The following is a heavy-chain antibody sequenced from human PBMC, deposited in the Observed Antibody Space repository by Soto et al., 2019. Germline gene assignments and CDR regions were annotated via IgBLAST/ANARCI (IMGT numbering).Heavy chain of an antibody. Sequence: QAQVVQSGAEVRKPGSSVKLSCKASEGTFNCYAIAWVRQAPGQGLEWMGGIIPYYNTLNYAQKFQDRVTITAYDSTNTVYMELSSLRSDDTAVYFCASGASRWYPYFFDSWAQGTLVTVSS. CDR1: EGTFNCYA. CDR2: IIPYYNTL. V-gene: IGHV1-69*01. D-gene: IGHD6-13*01. J-gene: IGHJ4*02. CDR3: ASGASRWYPYFFDS.